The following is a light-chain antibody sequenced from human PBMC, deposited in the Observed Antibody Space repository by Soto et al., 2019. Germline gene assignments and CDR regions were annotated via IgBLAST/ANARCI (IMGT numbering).Light chain of an antibody. J-gene: IGLJ3*02. Sequence: QLVLTQPPSVSAAPGQKVSISCSGSSSNIGKNYVSWYQQFPGTAPKLLIYDNDKRPSGIPDRFSGDKSGTSATLGITGLPTGDEADYYCATWDSSLSAGVFGGGTKLTVL. CDR3: ATWDSSLSAGV. V-gene: IGLV1-51*01. CDR1: SSNIGKNY. CDR2: DND.